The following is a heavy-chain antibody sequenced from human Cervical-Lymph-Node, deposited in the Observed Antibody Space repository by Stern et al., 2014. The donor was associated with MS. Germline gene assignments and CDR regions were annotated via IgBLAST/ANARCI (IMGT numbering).Heavy chain of an antibody. D-gene: IGHD3-22*01. CDR3: ARRRDSSGLRDY. CDR1: GYSFASYS. CDR2: IYPGDSDT. Sequence: VQLGQSGAEVKKPGESLKISCKGSGYSFASYSIVWVRQMPGKGLEWMDIIYPGDSDTRYNPSFQGQVTISVDKSITTAYLQWSSLKASDTAIYYCARRRDSSGLRDYWGQGTLVTVSS. V-gene: IGHV5-51*01. J-gene: IGHJ4*02.